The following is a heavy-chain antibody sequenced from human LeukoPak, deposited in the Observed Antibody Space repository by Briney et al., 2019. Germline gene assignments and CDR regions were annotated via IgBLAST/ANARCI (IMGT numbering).Heavy chain of an antibody. V-gene: IGHV3-23*01. Sequence: GGSLRLSCAASGFTFSSYAMSWVRQAAGKGLEWVSAISVSGGSTYYADSVKGRFTISRDNSKNTLYLQMNSLRAEDTAVYYCAKGSYGSGSYSEYYFGYWGQGTLVTVSS. CDR3: AKGSYGSGSYSEYYFGY. CDR2: ISVSGGST. CDR1: GFTFSSYA. J-gene: IGHJ4*02. D-gene: IGHD3-10*01.